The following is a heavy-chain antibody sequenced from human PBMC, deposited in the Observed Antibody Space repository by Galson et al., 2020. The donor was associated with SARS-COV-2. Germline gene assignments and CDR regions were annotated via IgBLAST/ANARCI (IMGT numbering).Heavy chain of an antibody. V-gene: IGHV3-9*01. J-gene: IGHJ4*02. D-gene: IGHD6-19*01. CDR3: AKGPNSYSSAWFGIDF. Sequence: GGSLRLSCAASGFTFDDYAMHWVRQAPGKGLEWVSGISWNSGSIGYADSVKGRFTISRDNAKNSLFLQMNSLRAEDTAFYYCAKGPNSYSSAWFGIDFWGQGTLVSVSS. CDR2: ISWNSGSI. CDR1: GFTFDDYA.